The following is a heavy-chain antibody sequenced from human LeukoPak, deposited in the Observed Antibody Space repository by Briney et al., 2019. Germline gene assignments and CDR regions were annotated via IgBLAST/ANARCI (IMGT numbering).Heavy chain of an antibody. D-gene: IGHD2-2*01. CDR2: IKSKTDGGTT. CDR1: GFAFRSYG. V-gene: IGHV3-15*01. Sequence: GGSLRLSCAASGFAFRSYGMTWVRQAPGKGLEWVGRIKSKTDGGTTDYAAPVKGRFTVSRDDSKNTLYLQMNSLKTEDTAVYYCHTQLPPLDYWGQGTLVTVSS. J-gene: IGHJ4*02. CDR3: HTQLPPLDY.